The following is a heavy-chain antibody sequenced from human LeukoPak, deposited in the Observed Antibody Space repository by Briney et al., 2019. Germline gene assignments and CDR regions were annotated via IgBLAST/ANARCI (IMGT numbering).Heavy chain of an antibody. CDR2: ISAYNGNT. J-gene: IGHJ4*02. Sequence: ASVKVSCKASGYTFTTYGISWVRQAPGQGLEWMVWISAYNGNTNYAQKLQGRVTMTTDTSTKTAYMELRSLRSDDTAVYYCASGYCSGGSCYGLLDYWGQGTLVIVSS. CDR1: GYTFTTYG. V-gene: IGHV1-18*01. CDR3: ASGYCSGGSCYGLLDY. D-gene: IGHD2-15*01.